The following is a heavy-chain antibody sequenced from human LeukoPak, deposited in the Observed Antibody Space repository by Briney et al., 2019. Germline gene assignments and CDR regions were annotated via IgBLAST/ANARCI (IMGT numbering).Heavy chain of an antibody. Sequence: PSETLSLTCTVSGGSISSYYWSWIRQPPGKGLEWIGYIYYSGSTNYNPSLKSRVTISVDTSKNQFSLKLSSVTAADTAMYYCARERRDYYDSSGYFDYWGQGTLVTVSS. V-gene: IGHV4-59*01. CDR3: ARERRDYYDSSGYFDY. CDR2: IYYSGST. J-gene: IGHJ4*02. CDR1: GGSISSYY. D-gene: IGHD3-22*01.